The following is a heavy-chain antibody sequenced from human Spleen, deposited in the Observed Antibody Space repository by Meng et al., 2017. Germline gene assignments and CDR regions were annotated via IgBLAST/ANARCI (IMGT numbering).Heavy chain of an antibody. CDR3: ARGTSSWSFLFDY. Sequence: SETLSLTCTVSGDSVSSDSYYWSWIRQPPGKGLEWIGYIYYIGSTNYNPSLKSRATISVDTSKKQFSLKLTSVTAADTAVYYCARGTSSWSFLFDYWGQGTLVTVSS. CDR1: GDSVSSDSYY. CDR2: IYYIGST. J-gene: IGHJ4*02. D-gene: IGHD6-13*01. V-gene: IGHV4-61*01.